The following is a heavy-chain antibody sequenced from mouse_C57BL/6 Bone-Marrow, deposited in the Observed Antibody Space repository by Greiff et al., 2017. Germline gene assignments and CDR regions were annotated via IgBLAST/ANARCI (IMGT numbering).Heavy chain of an antibody. J-gene: IGHJ1*03. V-gene: IGHV5-9*01. CDR1: GFTFSSYT. CDR2: ISGGGGNT. D-gene: IGHD1-1*01. CDR3: SRQVTTVLATKYFDV. Sequence: EVQGVESGGGLVKPGGSLKLSCAASGFTFSSYTMSWVRQTPEKRLQWVSAISGGGGNTYYPDSVPGRFTLSRDNDKSILYLQMSSLRSEDTALYYCSRQVTTVLATKYFDVWGTGTTVTGSS.